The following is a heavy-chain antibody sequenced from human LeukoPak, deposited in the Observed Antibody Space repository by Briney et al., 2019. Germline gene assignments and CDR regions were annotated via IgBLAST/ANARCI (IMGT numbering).Heavy chain of an antibody. CDR2: ISYSGRT. CDR1: GASISSYY. V-gene: IGHV4-59*01. CDR3: TRDRRDGYNYVDV. J-gene: IGHJ4*02. D-gene: IGHD5-24*01. Sequence: PSETLSLTWTVSGASISSYYWSWIRQPPGKGLEWMGYISYSGRTGYNPSLKSRVTMSVDTSKNQFSLKLNSVTPADTAIYYCTRDRRDGYNYVDVWGQGTLVTVSS.